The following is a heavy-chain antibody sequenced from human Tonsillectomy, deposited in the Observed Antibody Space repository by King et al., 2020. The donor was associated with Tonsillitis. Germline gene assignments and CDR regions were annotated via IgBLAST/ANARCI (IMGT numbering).Heavy chain of an antibody. D-gene: IGHD2-2*01. CDR3: ARGSKGFVVVPAAGDY. CDR1: GFTFSSYG. CDR2: ISYDGSNK. V-gene: IGHV3-33*05. Sequence: VQLVESGGGVVQPGRSLRLSCAASGFTFSSYGMHWVRQAPGKGLEWVAVISYDGSNKYYADSVKGRFTISRDNSKNTLYLQMNSLRAEDTAVFYCARGSKGFVVVPAAGDYWGQGTLVTVSS. J-gene: IGHJ4*02.